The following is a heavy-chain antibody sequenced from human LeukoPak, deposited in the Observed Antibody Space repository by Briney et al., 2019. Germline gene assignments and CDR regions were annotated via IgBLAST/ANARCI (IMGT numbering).Heavy chain of an antibody. CDR1: GFTVSSNY. Sequence: GGSLRLSCAASGFTVSSNYMSWVRQAPGKGLEWVSVIYSGGSTYYADSVKGRFTISRDNSKNTLYLQTNSLRAEDTAVYYCAREEYPSRGAFDIWGQGTMVTVSS. CDR2: IYSGGST. J-gene: IGHJ3*02. V-gene: IGHV3-66*01. D-gene: IGHD3-10*01. CDR3: AREEYPSRGAFDI.